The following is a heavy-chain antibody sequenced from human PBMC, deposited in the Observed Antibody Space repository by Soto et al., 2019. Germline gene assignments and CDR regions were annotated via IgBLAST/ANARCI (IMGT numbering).Heavy chain of an antibody. V-gene: IGHV1-69*02. Sequence: QVQLVQSGAEVKKPGSSVKVSCKASGDTFSNYTISWVRQVPGQGLEWMGRIIPILNIANYAQKFQGRVMITADKSTSTAYMELSSLRSEDTAVYYCARVSEMGTVTKGYYYYMDVWGKGTTVTVSS. CDR1: GDTFSNYT. CDR3: ARVSEMGTVTKGYYYYMDV. J-gene: IGHJ6*03. D-gene: IGHD4-17*01. CDR2: IIPILNIA.